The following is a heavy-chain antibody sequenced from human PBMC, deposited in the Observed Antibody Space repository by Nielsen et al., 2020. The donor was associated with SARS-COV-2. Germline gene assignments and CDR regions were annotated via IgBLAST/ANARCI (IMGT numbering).Heavy chain of an antibody. V-gene: IGHV5-51*01. CDR3: ARQTEYCSGGSCYLGTFYWYFDL. D-gene: IGHD2-15*01. CDR2: IYLGDSDT. J-gene: IGHJ2*01. CDR1: GYSFTNYW. Sequence: GESLKISCQVSGYSFTNYWIGWVRQLPGKGLEWMGIIYLGDSDTRYSPSFQGQVTISADKSISTAYLQWSSLKASDTAMYYCARQTEYCSGGSCYLGTFYWYFDLWGRGTLVTVSS.